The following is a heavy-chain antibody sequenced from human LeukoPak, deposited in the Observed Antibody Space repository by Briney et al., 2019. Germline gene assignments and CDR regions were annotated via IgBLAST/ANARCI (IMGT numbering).Heavy chain of an antibody. CDR3: AKDAYGDYGAGVWFDP. CDR1: GFTFSSYE. V-gene: IGHV3-48*03. Sequence: GGSLRLSCAASGFTFSSYEMNWVRQAPGKGLEWVSYISSSGSTIYYADSVKGRFTISRDNSKNTLYLQMNSLRAEDTAVYYCAKDAYGDYGAGVWFDPWGQGTLVTVSS. J-gene: IGHJ5*02. D-gene: IGHD4-17*01. CDR2: ISSSGSTI.